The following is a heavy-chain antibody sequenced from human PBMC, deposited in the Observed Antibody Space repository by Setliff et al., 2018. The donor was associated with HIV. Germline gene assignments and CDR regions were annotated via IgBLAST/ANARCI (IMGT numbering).Heavy chain of an antibody. D-gene: IGHD1-1*01. CDR2: INAGNGNT. CDR3: ARPSVRMARNWYDFGY. CDR1: GYTFPSYA. V-gene: IGHV1-3*01. Sequence: GASVKVSCKASGYTFPSYAMHWLRQAPGQRLEWMGWINAGNGNTKYAQKFQGRVTITRDTSASTAYMELSSLTSEDTAVYYCARPSVRMARNWYDFGYWGQGTLVTVSS. J-gene: IGHJ4*02.